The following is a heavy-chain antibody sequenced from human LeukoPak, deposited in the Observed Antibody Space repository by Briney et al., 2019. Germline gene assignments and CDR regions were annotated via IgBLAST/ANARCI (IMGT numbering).Heavy chain of an antibody. J-gene: IGHJ5*02. V-gene: IGHV3-11*01. CDR1: GFTFIDYN. Sequence: GGSLRLSSAASGFTFIDYNMSSIRPAPGEGLERVSYISSSGSTIYYADSVKGRLTISRDNAKNSLYLQMNRLRAEDTAVYYCARDTVTTGWFDPWGQGTLVTVSS. CDR2: ISSSGSTI. D-gene: IGHD4-17*01. CDR3: ARDTVTTGWFDP.